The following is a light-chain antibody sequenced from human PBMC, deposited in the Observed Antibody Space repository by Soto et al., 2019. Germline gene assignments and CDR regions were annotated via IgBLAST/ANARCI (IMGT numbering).Light chain of an antibody. V-gene: IGKV3-11*01. CDR1: QSVGSY. CDR2: DAS. CDR3: HQYNSYSWT. Sequence: EIVLIQSPATLSLSPGERATLSCMASQSVGSYRAWYQHKPGQAPRLLISDASNRATCIPARFSGSGSETDFTLTISSLQSEDSAVYYCHQYNSYSWTFGQGTKVDI. J-gene: IGKJ1*01.